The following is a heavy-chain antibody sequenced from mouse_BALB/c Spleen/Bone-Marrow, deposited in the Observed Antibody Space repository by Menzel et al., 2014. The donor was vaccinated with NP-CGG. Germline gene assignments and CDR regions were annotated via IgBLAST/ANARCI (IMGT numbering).Heavy chain of an antibody. CDR2: ITSGGSS. J-gene: IGHJ1*01. Sequence: EVHLVESGGGLVKPGESLKLSCAASGFTFSSYAMSWVRQTPEKRLEWVASITSGGSSYYPDSVKGRFTTSRDNARNILYLQMSSLRSEDTAIDDCARGLLLRADWYFDVWGAGTTVTVSS. V-gene: IGHV5-6-5*01. CDR1: GFTFSSYA. D-gene: IGHD1-1*01. CDR3: ARGLLLRADWYFDV.